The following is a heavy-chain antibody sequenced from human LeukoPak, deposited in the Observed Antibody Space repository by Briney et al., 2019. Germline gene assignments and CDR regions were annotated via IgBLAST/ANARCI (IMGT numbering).Heavy chain of an antibody. D-gene: IGHD4-17*01. CDR3: AKASVTTKDIKTSFDY. V-gene: IGHV3-33*06. CDR1: GFTFSSYG. CDR2: IWYDGSNK. Sequence: GGSLRLSCAASGFTFSSYGMHWVRQAPGKGLEWVAVIWYDGSNKYYADSVKGRFTISRDNSKNTLFLQMNSLRAEDTAVYYCAKASVTTKDIKTSFDYWGQGTLVTVSS. J-gene: IGHJ4*02.